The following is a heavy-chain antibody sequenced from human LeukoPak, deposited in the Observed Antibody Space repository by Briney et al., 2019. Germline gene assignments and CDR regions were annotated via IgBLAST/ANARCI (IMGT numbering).Heavy chain of an antibody. J-gene: IGHJ4*02. CDR1: GFTFSSYG. Sequence: QPGGSLRLSCAASGFTFSSYGVHWVRQAPGKGLEWVAFIRYDGSNKYYADSVKGRFTISRDNSKNTLYLQMNSLRAEDTAIYYCATYRQVLLPFESWGQGTLVTVSS. CDR3: ATYRQVLLPFES. D-gene: IGHD2-8*02. CDR2: IRYDGSNK. V-gene: IGHV3-30*02.